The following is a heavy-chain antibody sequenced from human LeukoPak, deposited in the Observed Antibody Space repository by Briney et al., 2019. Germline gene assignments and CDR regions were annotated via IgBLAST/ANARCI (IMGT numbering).Heavy chain of an antibody. Sequence: GGSLRLSCAAAGFTFDDYGMSWVRQAPGKGLEWVSGINWNGGSTGYADSVKGRFTISRDNAKNSLYLQMNSLRAEDTALYYCARVHFGYYGSGSYYGHYYYYMDVWGKGTTVTVSS. CDR1: GFTFDDYG. CDR2: INWNGGST. V-gene: IGHV3-20*04. CDR3: ARVHFGYYGSGSYYGHYYYYMDV. D-gene: IGHD3-10*01. J-gene: IGHJ6*03.